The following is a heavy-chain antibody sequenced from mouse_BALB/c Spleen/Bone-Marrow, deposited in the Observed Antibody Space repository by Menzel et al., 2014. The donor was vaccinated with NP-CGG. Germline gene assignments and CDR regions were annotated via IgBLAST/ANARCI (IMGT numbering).Heavy chain of an antibody. V-gene: IGHV3-2*02. J-gene: IGHJ2*01. CDR1: GYSITSAYA. CDR3: ARSGNFFDY. CDR2: ITSSGHT. Sequence: DVKLVESGPGLMKPSQSLSLTCTVTGYSITSAYAWSWIRQFPGDKLEWMGYITSSGHTSYNPSLKSRTSITRGTSKNQFFLQLNSVTTEDTATYFCARSGNFFDYWGQGTTLTVSS. D-gene: IGHD3-1*01.